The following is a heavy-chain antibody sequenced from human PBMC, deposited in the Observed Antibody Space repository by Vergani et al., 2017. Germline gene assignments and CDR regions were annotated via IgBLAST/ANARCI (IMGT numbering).Heavy chain of an antibody. CDR1: GGSINRHNYY. Sequence: QVQLQESGPGLVKPSQTLSLTCTVSGGSINRHNYYWSWIRQPAGKGLEWIGRIHTSGSTNYNPSLRSLVTMPEDTSKKHFSLNLTSVTAAGTAVYFCARGSGLGGICYKPRFDYWLQGSLVAVSS. V-gene: IGHV4-61*02. J-gene: IGHJ4*02. CDR3: ARGSGLGGICYKPRFDY. D-gene: IGHD2-15*01. CDR2: IHTSGST.